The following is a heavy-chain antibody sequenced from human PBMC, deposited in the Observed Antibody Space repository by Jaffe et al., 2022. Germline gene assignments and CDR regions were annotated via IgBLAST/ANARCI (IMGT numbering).Heavy chain of an antibody. Sequence: EVQLVESGGGLVQPGRSLRLSCTASGFTFGDYAMSWVRQAPGKGLEWVGFIRSKAYGGTTEYAASVKGRFTISRDDSKSIAYLQMNSLKTEDTAIYYCTRGLAVQSDAFDIWGQGTMVTVSS. J-gene: IGHJ3*02. CDR3: TRGLAVQSDAFDI. V-gene: IGHV3-49*04. D-gene: IGHD6-19*01. CDR1: GFTFGDYA. CDR2: IRSKAYGGTT.